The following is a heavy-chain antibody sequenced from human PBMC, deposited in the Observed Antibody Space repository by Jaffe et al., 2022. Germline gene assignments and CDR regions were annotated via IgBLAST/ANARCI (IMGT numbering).Heavy chain of an antibody. Sequence: QVQLVQSGAEVKTPGASVKVSCKASGYTFTAYYMHWVRQAPGQGLEWMGRINPNSGGTNYAQRFQGRVTMTRDTSITTAYMELSRLRSDDTAVYYCARCSSTSCYQGGGGFDMWGQGTMVTVSS. D-gene: IGHD2-2*01. V-gene: IGHV1-2*06. J-gene: IGHJ3*02. CDR1: GYTFTAYY. CDR3: ARCSSTSCYQGGGGFDM. CDR2: INPNSGGT.